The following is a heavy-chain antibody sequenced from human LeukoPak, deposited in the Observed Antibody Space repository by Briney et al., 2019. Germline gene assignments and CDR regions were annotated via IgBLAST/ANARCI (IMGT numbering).Heavy chain of an antibody. CDR2: IIPIFGTA. J-gene: IGHJ5*02. V-gene: IGHV1-69*06. CDR3: ARGGRVVVPAASIDWFDP. Sequence: SVKVSCKASGGTFSSYAISWVRQAPGQGLEWMGGIIPIFGTANYAQEFQGRVTITADKSTSTAYMELSSLRSEDTAVYYCARGGRVVVPAASIDWFDPWGQGTLVTVSS. CDR1: GGTFSSYA. D-gene: IGHD2-2*01.